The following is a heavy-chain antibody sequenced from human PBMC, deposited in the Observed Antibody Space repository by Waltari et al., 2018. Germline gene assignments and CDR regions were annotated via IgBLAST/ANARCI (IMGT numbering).Heavy chain of an antibody. D-gene: IGHD4-17*01. CDR3: ARGRIYYGGKSRVDY. V-gene: IGHV4-61*09. Sequence: QVQLQESGPGLVKPSQTLSLTCTVSGGSISSGSYYWSWIRQPAGKGLEWIGYIYTSGSTNYNPSLKSRVTISVDTSKNQFSLKLSSVTAADTAVYYCARGRIYYGGKSRVDYWGQGTLVTVSS. J-gene: IGHJ4*02. CDR2: IYTSGST. CDR1: GGSISSGSYY.